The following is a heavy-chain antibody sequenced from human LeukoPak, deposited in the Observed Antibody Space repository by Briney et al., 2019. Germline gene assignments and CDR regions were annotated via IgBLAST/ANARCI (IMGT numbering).Heavy chain of an antibody. D-gene: IGHD1-26*01. CDR1: GYSISSGYY. CDR3: ARLKVGAAAIDY. J-gene: IGHJ4*02. CDR2: IYHSGST. Sequence: SETLSLTCTVSGYSISSGYYWGWIRQPPGKGLEWIGSIYHSGSTYYNPSLKSRGTISVDTSKNQFSLKLSSVTAADTAVYYCARLKVGAAAIDYWGQGTLVTVSS. V-gene: IGHV4-38-2*02.